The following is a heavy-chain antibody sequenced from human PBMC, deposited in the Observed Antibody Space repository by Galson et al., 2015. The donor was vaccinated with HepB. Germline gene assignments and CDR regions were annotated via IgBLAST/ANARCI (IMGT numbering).Heavy chain of an antibody. J-gene: IGHJ4*02. CDR2: ISGSGGNT. Sequence: SLRLSCAASGFTFSSYGMSWVRQAPGKGLEWVSAISGSGGNTYYADSVKGRFTISRDNSKNTLYLQMNSLRADDTAVYYCAIALYYDRSGYFSPPYDYWGQGTLVTVS. V-gene: IGHV3-23*01. CDR3: AIALYYDRSGYFSPPYDY. D-gene: IGHD3-22*01. CDR1: GFTFSSYG.